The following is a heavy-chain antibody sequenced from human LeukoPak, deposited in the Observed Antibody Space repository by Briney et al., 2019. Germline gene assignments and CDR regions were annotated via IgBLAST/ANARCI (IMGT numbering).Heavy chain of an antibody. CDR3: ARGLPTASYYYMDV. J-gene: IGHJ6*03. V-gene: IGHV1-2*06. D-gene: IGHD2-2*01. CDR1: RSTFTHYY. Sequence: ASVKVSCMTSRSTFTHYYMHWVRQAPGQGLEWMGRINPNSGGTNYAQNFQGRVTMTRDTSITTAYMELSRLRSDDTAVYYCARGLPTASYYYMDVWGKGTTVTVSS. CDR2: INPNSGGT.